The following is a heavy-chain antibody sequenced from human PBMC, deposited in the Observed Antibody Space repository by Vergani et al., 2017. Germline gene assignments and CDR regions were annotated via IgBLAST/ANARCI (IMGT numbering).Heavy chain of an antibody. CDR3: ASGLRGGYGMDV. D-gene: IGHD3-16*01. CDR1: GYTFTSYY. V-gene: IGHV1-46*03. J-gene: IGHJ6*02. Sequence: QVQLVQSGAEVKKPGASVKVSCKASGYTFTSYYMHWVRQAPGQGLEWMGIINPSGGSTRYAQKFQGRVTMTRDTSTSTVYMELSSLRSEDTAVYYCASGLRGGYGMDVWGQGTTVTVSS. CDR2: INPSGGST.